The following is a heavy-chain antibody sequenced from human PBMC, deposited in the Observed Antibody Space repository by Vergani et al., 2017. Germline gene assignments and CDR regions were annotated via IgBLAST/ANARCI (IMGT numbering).Heavy chain of an antibody. J-gene: IGHJ4*02. CDR1: GFTLSNYD. V-gene: IGHV3-30*02. Sequence: QVQLGESGGGVVQRGGSLRLSCATSGFTLSNYDMQWIRQGPGKGLEFVAFIQFDGSNQYYADSVKGRFTLSRDFSKNTLYLQMNSLRTDDTATYYCAKHFRGWGIDYWGQGTKVIVSS. CDR3: AKHFRGWGIDY. CDR2: IQFDGSNQ. D-gene: IGHD3-16*01.